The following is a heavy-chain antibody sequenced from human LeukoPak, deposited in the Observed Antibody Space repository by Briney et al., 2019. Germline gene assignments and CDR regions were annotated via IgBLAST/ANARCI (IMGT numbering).Heavy chain of an antibody. J-gene: IGHJ4*02. CDR1: GFTFNNAY. Sequence: GGSLRLSCAASGFTFNNAYMCWVRQAPGKGLEWVGRINSKVDGGTTDYGAPVKGRFTISRDDSRNTLYLQMNSLKTEDTAVYYCTTDAGYTSRWYNYWGQGTLVTVSS. CDR2: INSKVDGGTT. V-gene: IGHV3-15*01. D-gene: IGHD6-13*01. CDR3: TTDAGYTSRWYNY.